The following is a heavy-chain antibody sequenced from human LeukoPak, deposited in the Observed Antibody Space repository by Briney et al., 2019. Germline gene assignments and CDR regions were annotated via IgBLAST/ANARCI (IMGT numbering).Heavy chain of an antibody. CDR1: GGSISSGDYY. D-gene: IGHD3-22*01. J-gene: IGHJ4*02. CDR2: IYYSGST. Sequence: SQTLSLTCTVSGGSISSGDYYWSWIRQPPGKGLEWIGYIYYSGSTYYNPSLKSRVTVSVDTSKNQFSLKLSSVTAADTAVYYCATPETIYDSSGYYSFAFGYWGQGTLVTVSS. CDR3: ATPETIYDSSGYYSFAFGY. V-gene: IGHV4-30-4*01.